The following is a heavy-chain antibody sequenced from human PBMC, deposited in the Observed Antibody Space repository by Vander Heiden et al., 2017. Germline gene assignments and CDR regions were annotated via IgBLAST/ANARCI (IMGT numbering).Heavy chain of an antibody. CDR1: GFTFNEHA. CDR2: ILWDNSRI. D-gene: IGHD3-10*01. CDR3: GKDMTPGGLDV. V-gene: IGHV3-9*01. J-gene: IGHJ6*02. Sequence: EVQLVESGGGLVQPGRSLRLSCEGSGFTFNEHAMHWVRQVPEKGLEWVSGILWDNSRIGYADSVKGRFTISRDNGKNSLYLQMNSLRPEDTALYYCGKDMTPGGLDVWGHGTTVTVSS.